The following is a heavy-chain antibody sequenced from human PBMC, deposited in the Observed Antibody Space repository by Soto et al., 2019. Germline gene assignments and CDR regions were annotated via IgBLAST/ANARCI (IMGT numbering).Heavy chain of an antibody. J-gene: IGHJ4*02. V-gene: IGHV1-3*01. Sequence: GASVKVSCKASGYTFTSYAMHWVRQAPGQRLEWMGWINAGNGNTKYSQKFQGRVIITRDTSASTAYMELSSLRSEDTAVDYCTGNPGHKCGNIWGQGSLVPVSS. D-gene: IGHD2-15*01. CDR2: INAGNGNT. CDR3: TGNPGHKCGNI. CDR1: GYTFTSYA.